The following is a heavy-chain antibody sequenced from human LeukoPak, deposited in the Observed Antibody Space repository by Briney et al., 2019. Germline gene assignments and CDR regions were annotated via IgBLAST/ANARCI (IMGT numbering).Heavy chain of an antibody. CDR2: IYTSGST. J-gene: IGHJ3*02. D-gene: IGHD6-13*01. V-gene: IGHV4-4*07. CDR3: AREVSSWCDAFDI. CDR1: GGSISSYY. Sequence: SETLSLTXTVSGGSISSYYWNWIRQPPGKGLEWIGRIYTSGSTNYNPSLKSRVTMSVDTSKNQFSLKLSSVTAADTAVYYCAREVSSWCDAFDIWGQGTMVTVSS.